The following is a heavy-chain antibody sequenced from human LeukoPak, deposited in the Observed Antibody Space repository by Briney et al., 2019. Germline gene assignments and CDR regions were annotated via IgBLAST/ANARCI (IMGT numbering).Heavy chain of an antibody. CDR3: TTGLYDYVWGSYRYLDY. CDR1: GFTFSNAW. V-gene: IGHV3-15*01. CDR2: IKSKTDGGTT. D-gene: IGHD3-16*02. Sequence: GGSLRLSCAASGFTFSNAWMSWVRQAPGKGLEWVGRIKSKTDGGTTDYAAPVKGRFTISRDDSKNTLYLQMNSLKTEDTAVYYCTTGLYDYVWGSYRYLDYWGQGTLVTVSS. J-gene: IGHJ4*02.